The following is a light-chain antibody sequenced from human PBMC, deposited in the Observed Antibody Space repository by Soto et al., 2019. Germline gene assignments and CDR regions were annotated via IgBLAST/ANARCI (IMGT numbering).Light chain of an antibody. Sequence: DIVLTQSPGTLSLSPGEGATLSCRASQTVTSNYLVWYQQRPGQAPRLLIYGASSRATGIPDRFSGSGSGRDFTLTISRLEPADFAVYYCQQYGTSPITFGQGTRLETK. CDR1: QTVTSNY. CDR2: GAS. J-gene: IGKJ5*01. V-gene: IGKV3-20*01. CDR3: QQYGTSPIT.